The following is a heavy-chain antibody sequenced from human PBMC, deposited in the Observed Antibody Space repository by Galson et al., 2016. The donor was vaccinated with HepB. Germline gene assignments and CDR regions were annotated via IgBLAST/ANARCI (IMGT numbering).Heavy chain of an antibody. J-gene: IGHJ4*02. CDR1: GFTFNTYP. CDR2: IGVNTPVK. D-gene: IGHD7-27*01. V-gene: IGHV3-48*01. CDR3: ARDRPNWAIDY. Sequence: SLRLSCAASGFTFNTYPMNWVRQAPGKGLEWISYIGVNTPVKYYADSVKGRFTISRDNAKNSLYLEMNSLIAEDTAVYYCARDRPNWAIDYWGQGNLVTVSS.